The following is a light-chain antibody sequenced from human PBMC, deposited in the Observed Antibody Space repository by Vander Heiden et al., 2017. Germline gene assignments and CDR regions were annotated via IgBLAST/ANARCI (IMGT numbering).Light chain of an antibody. Sequence: SYELTQPPSVSVSPGQTASITCSGDKLGDKYVCRYQQKPGQSPVLIIYQDNKRPSGIPERFSGSNSGNTTTLTISGTQAMDEADYYCQAWASSSVVFGGGTKLTVL. J-gene: IGLJ2*01. CDR2: QDN. CDR1: KLGDKY. CDR3: QAWASSSVV. V-gene: IGLV3-1*01.